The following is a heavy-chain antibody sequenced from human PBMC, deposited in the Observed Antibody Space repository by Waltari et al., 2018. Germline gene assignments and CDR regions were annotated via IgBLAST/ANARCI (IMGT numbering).Heavy chain of an antibody. CDR3: TRQTLGYCTSAACRRLEA. CDR2: IYHDGTT. CDR1: GYAINSGFY. D-gene: IGHD2-8*02. J-gene: IGHJ5*02. Sequence: QVQLQESVPRLVKPSETLSLTCDVSGYAINSGFYWGWLRQAPEKGLEWIATIYHDGTTFYNPSLTSRVTTSMDTSKNQISLKLKSVTAADTAVYYCTRQTLGYCTSAACRRLEAWGQGTLVTVSS. V-gene: IGHV4-38-2*01.